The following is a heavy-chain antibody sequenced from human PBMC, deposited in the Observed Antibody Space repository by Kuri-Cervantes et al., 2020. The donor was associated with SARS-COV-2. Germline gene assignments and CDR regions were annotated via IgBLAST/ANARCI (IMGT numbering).Heavy chain of an antibody. Sequence: GGSLRLSCAGSGFTFSSYAMSWVRQAPGKGLEWVSAISGSGGSTYYADSVKGRFTISRDNSKNTLYLQMNTLRAEDTAVYYCAKAFRTAAAGTCFDYWGQGTLVTVSS. CDR3: AKAFRTAAAGTCFDY. V-gene: IGHV3-23*01. CDR1: GFTFSSYA. CDR2: ISGSGGST. J-gene: IGHJ4*02. D-gene: IGHD6-13*01.